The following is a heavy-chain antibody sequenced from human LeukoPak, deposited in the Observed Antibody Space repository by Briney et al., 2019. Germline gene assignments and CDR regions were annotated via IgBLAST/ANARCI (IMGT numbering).Heavy chain of an antibody. CDR2: IRHDGSNK. CDR1: GFTFSSYG. CDR3: ANEPDTATVEGWFDP. V-gene: IGHV3-30*02. J-gene: IGHJ5*02. Sequence: GGSLRLSCAASGFTFSSYGMHWVRQAPGKGLEWVALIRHDGSNKYYADSVKGRFTISRDNSKNTLYLQMNSLRAEDTAVYYCANEPDTATVEGWFDPWGQGTLVTVSS. D-gene: IGHD5-18*01.